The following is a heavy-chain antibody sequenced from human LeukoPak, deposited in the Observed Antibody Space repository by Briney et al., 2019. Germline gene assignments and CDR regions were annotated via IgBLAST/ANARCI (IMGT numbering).Heavy chain of an antibody. J-gene: IGHJ4*02. CDR1: GFTFSSYG. CDR2: ISYDGSNK. V-gene: IGHV3-30*18. CDR3: AKTGYSYEGVDY. Sequence: GGSLRLSCAASGFTFSSYGMRWVRQAPGKGLEWVAVISYDGSNKYYADSVKGRFTISRDNSKNTLYLQMNSLRAEDTAVYYCAKTGYSYEGVDYWGQGTLVTVSS. D-gene: IGHD5-18*01.